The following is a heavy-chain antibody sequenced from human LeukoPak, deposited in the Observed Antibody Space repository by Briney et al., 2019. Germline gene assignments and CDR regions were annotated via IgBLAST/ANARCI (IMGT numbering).Heavy chain of an antibody. J-gene: IGHJ3*02. CDR1: GYTFTSYY. CDR2: INPSGGST. Sequence: GASVKVSCKASGYTFTSYYMHWVRQAPGQGLEWMGIINPSGGSTSYAQKFQGRVTMTRDTSTSTVYMELSSLRSEDTAVYYCARDSSADVLRFLEWSGRDAFDIWGQGTMVTVSS. CDR3: ARDSSADVLRFLEWSGRDAFDI. D-gene: IGHD3-3*01. V-gene: IGHV1-46*01.